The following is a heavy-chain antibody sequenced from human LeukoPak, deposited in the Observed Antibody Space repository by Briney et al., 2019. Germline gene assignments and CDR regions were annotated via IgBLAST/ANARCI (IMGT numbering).Heavy chain of an antibody. J-gene: IGHJ4*02. V-gene: IGHV4-34*01. D-gene: IGHD4-23*01. Sequence: KPSETLSLTCAVSGGSFSSYYWSWIRQPPGKGLEWIGEINHSGRTNYNPSLKSRVTISVDTSKNQFSLKLSSVTAADTAVYYCARVPTVVKGPVDYWGQGTLVTVSS. CDR1: GGSFSSYY. CDR3: ARVPTVVKGPVDY. CDR2: INHSGRT.